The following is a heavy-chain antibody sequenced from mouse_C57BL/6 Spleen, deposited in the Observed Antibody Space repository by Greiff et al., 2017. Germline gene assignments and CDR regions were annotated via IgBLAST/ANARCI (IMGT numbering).Heavy chain of an antibody. J-gene: IGHJ2*01. D-gene: IGHD2-1*01. Sequence: VKLLESGAELVRPGTSVKVSCKASGYAFTNYLIEWVKQRPGQGLEWIGVINPGSGGTNYNEKFKGKATLTADKSSSTAYMQLSSLTSEDSAVYFCARSGYGNYEGDYWGQGTTLTVSS. CDR3: ARSGYGNYEGDY. CDR1: GYAFTNYL. CDR2: INPGSGGT. V-gene: IGHV1-54*01.